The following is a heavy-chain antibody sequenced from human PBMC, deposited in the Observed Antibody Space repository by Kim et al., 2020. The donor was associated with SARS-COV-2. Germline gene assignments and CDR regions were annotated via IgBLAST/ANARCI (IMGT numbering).Heavy chain of an antibody. CDR3: ASGHYDFWSDYYLNWF. CDR1: GYRFSSLN. CDR2: ISPYNGNT. V-gene: IGHV1-18*01. D-gene: IGHD3-3*01. Sequence: ASVKVSCKTSGYRFSSLNIAWVRQAPGQGPEWMGWISPYNGNTIHAQNFQGRITFTADTSTATAYMELRRLGSDDTAVYYCASGHYDFWSDYYLNWF. J-gene: IGHJ5*01.